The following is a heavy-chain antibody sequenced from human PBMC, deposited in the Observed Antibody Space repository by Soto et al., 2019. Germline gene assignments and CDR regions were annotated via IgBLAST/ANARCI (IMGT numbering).Heavy chain of an antibody. CDR3: ARYAANMATENYYYYYGMDV. D-gene: IGHD5-12*01. J-gene: IGHJ6*02. CDR2: IIPIFGTA. Sequence: ASVKVSCKASGGTFSSYATSWVRQAPGQGLEWMGGIIPIFGTANYAQKFQGRVTITADKSTSTAYMELSSLRSEDTAVYYCARYAANMATENYYYYYGMDVWGQGTTGTVS. CDR1: GGTFSSYA. V-gene: IGHV1-69*06.